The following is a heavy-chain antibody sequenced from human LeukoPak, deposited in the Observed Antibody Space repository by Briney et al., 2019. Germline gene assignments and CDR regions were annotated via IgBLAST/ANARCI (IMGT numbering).Heavy chain of an antibody. V-gene: IGHV3-21*01. CDR2: ISSSSSYK. Sequence: PGGYPILFCATSAFTSISYSMNWVRRDIGKKLEWISSISSSSSYKYYAVSVKGRFTIARDNAKNSLYLQMNSLRAEDTAVYYCKGGSYYANGYWGQGTLVTVSS. CDR3: KGGSYYANGY. J-gene: IGHJ4*02. CDR1: AFTSISYS. D-gene: IGHD1-26*01.